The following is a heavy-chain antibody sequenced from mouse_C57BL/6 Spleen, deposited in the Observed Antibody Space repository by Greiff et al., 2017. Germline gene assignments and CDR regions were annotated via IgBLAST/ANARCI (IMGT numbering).Heavy chain of an antibody. Sequence: QVQLQQSGPELVKPGASVKISCKASGYAFSSSWMNWVKQRPGKGLEWIGRIYPGDGDTNYNGKFKGKATLTADKSASTAYMQLSSLTSEDSAVYFCARSGLNYARDYGGQGTSVTVSS. CDR2: IYPGDGDT. D-gene: IGHD1-3*01. V-gene: IGHV1-82*01. CDR1: GYAFSSSW. CDR3: ARSGLNYARDY. J-gene: IGHJ4*01.